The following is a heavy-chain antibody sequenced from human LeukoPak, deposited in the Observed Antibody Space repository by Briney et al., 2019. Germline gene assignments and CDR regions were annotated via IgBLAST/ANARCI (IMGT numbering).Heavy chain of an antibody. D-gene: IGHD4-17*01. CDR3: AREGYGDNVGNWFDP. V-gene: IGHV1-18*01. CDR2: ISAYNGNT. J-gene: IGHJ5*02. CDR1: GYTFTSYG. Sequence: ASVKVSCKASGYTFTSYGISWVRHAPGQGLELMGWISAYNGNTNYAQKLQGRVTMTTDTSTSTAYMELRSLRSDDTAAYYCAREGYGDNVGNWFDPWGQGTLVTVSS.